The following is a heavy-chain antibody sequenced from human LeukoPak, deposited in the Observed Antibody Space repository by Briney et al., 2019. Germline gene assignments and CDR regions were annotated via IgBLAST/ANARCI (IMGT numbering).Heavy chain of an antibody. V-gene: IGHV1-2*02. CDR1: GYTFTGYY. J-gene: IGHJ3*02. D-gene: IGHD3-3*01. Sequence: ASLKVSCKVSGYTFTGYYIHWVRQAPGQGLEWMGWINPNSGGTNYAQKFQGRVTMTRDTSISTACMELSSLRSDDTAVYYCARGSRPGVVNHDAFDIWGQGTMVTVSS. CDR3: ARGSRPGVVNHDAFDI. CDR2: INPNSGGT.